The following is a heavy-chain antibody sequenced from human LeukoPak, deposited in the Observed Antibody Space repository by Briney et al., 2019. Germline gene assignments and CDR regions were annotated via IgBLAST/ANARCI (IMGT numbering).Heavy chain of an antibody. CDR2: ISWNSGRK. CDR1: GFTFDDYA. CDR3: IKSGNSVLIAAHSPFDY. V-gene: IGHV3-9*01. D-gene: IGHD2-15*01. Sequence: GGSLRLSCTASGFTFDDYAMHWVRQVPGKGLEWVSGISWNSGRKDYADSVKGRFTISRDNANNSLYLQMNSLRAEDTALYHCIKSGNSVLIAAHSPFDYWGQGALVSVSS. J-gene: IGHJ4*02.